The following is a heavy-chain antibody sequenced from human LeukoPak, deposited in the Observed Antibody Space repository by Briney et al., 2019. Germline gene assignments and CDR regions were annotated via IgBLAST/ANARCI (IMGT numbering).Heavy chain of an antibody. CDR2: ISSSGSTI. J-gene: IGHJ6*02. V-gene: IGHV3-48*03. CDR3: ARAAVPAAPAYYYGMDV. CDR1: GFTISSYE. Sequence: GGSLTLSCAASGFTISSYEMNWVPQAPGKGLEWVSYISSSGSTIYYADSVKGRFTISRDNAKNSLYLQMNSLRAEDTAVYYCARAAVPAAPAYYYGMDVWGQGTTVTVSS. D-gene: IGHD2-2*01.